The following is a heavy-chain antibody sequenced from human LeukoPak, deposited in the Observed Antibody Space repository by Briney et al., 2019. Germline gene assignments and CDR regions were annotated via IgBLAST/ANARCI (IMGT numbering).Heavy chain of an antibody. V-gene: IGHV3-7*01. CDR2: IKQDGSEK. CDR1: GFTISSYW. J-gene: IGHJ5*02. D-gene: IGHD5-18*01. Sequence: GGSLRLSCAASGFTISSYWMSWVRQAPGKGLEWVANIKQDGSEKDYVDSVKGRFTISRDNAKNSLFLQMNSLRVEDTAVYYCARGASGIQLWFFDPWGQGTLVSVSS. CDR3: ARGASGIQLWFFDP.